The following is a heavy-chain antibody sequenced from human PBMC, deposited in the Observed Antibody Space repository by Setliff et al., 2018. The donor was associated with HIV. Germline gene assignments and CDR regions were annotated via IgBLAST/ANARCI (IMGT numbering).Heavy chain of an antibody. V-gene: IGHV3-23*01. Sequence: LRLSCAASGFTFSSYAMSWVRQAPGKGLEWVSGISGSGGNTDYADSVKGRFTISRDNSKNTLYLQMDSLRAEDTAVYYCAKAYCTNGVCPYYFDSWGQGTLVTVSS. CDR2: ISGSGGNT. CDR1: GFTFSSYA. D-gene: IGHD2-8*01. CDR3: AKAYCTNGVCPYYFDS. J-gene: IGHJ4*02.